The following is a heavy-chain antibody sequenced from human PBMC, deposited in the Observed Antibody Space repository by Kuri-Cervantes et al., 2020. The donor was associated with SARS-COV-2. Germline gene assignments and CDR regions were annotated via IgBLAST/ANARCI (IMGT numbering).Heavy chain of an antibody. CDR1: GGSISSGGYS. V-gene: IGHV4-30-2*01. D-gene: IGHD3-3*01. Sequence: SETLSLTCTVSGGSISSGGYSWSWIRQPPGKGLKWIGYIYHSGSTYYNPSLKSRVTISVDRSKNQFSLKLSSVTAADTAVYYCARVCTIFGVVIHNWFDPWGQGTLVTVSS. CDR2: IYHSGST. J-gene: IGHJ5*02. CDR3: ARVCTIFGVVIHNWFDP.